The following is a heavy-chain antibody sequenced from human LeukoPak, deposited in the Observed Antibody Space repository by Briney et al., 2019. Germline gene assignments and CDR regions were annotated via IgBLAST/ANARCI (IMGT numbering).Heavy chain of an antibody. CDR3: AKGDSSGYSGSFDI. V-gene: IGHV3-23*01. CDR1: GFTFSRYA. D-gene: IGHD3-22*01. CDR2: ISGSGGST. Sequence: GGSLRLSCAASGFTFSRYAVSWVRQAPGKGLEWVSAISGSGGSTYYADSVKGRFTISRDNSKNTLYLQMNSLRAEDTAVYYCAKGDSSGYSGSFDIWGQGTMVTVSS. J-gene: IGHJ3*02.